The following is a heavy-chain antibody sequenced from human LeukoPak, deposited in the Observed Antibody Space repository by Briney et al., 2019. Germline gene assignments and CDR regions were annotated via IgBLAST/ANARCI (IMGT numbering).Heavy chain of an antibody. CDR1: GGTFSSYA. CDR2: IIPIFGTA. D-gene: IGHD2-15*01. V-gene: IGHV1-69*13. J-gene: IGHJ5*02. CDR3: ASGYCSGGSCYSGLRGPFSP. Sequence: SVKVSCKASGGTFSSYAISWVRQAPGQGLEWMGGIIPIFGTANYAQKFQGRVTITADESTSTAYMELSSLRSEDTAVYYCASGYCSGGSCYSGLRGPFSPWGQGTQVTVSS.